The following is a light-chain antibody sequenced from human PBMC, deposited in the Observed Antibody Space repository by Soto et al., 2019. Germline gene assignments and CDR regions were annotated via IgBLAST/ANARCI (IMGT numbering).Light chain of an antibody. CDR1: VGISNW. V-gene: IGKV1-12*01. CDR3: QQASSFPHT. Sequence: DIQMTQSPSSVSVSVGDRVTITCRASVGISNWLAWYQHKPGKAPKLLIYGASNLQSEVPLRFSGSGSGTDFTLTINNLQPEDFVTYYCQQASSFPHTFGQGTKVDIK. CDR2: GAS. J-gene: IGKJ2*01.